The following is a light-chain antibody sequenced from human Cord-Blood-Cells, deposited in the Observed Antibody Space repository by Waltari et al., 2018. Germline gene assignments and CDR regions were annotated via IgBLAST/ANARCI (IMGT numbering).Light chain of an antibody. CDR1: QSISSW. CDR2: KAS. Sequence: DILMHQSSSPLSASVGNIVIITCRASQSISSWLAWYQQKPGKAPKLLIYKASSLESGVPSRFSGSGSGTEFTLTISSLQPDDFATYYCQQYNSYSFTFGPGTKVDIK. CDR3: QQYNSYSFT. J-gene: IGKJ3*01. V-gene: IGKV1-5*03.